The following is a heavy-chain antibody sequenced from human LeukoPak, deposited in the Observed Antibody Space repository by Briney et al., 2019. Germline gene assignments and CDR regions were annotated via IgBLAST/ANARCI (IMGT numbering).Heavy chain of an antibody. D-gene: IGHD6-13*01. CDR1: GGSISSDY. CDR3: ARVRPWYSSSWYYFDY. CDR2: IYYSGST. J-gene: IGHJ4*02. Sequence: PSETLSLTCTVSGGSISSDYWSWIRQPPGKGLEWIGYIYYSGSTSYNPSLKSRVTIPVDTSKNQFSLKLSSVTAADTAVHYCARVRPWYSSSWYYFDYWGQGTLVTVSS. V-gene: IGHV4-59*01.